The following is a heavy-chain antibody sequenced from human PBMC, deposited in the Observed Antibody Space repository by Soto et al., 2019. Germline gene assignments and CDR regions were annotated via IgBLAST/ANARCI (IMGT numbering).Heavy chain of an antibody. D-gene: IGHD2-15*01. CDR2: IYYSGST. J-gene: IGHJ5*02. CDR3: ARLLGFCSGGSGPGSWFDP. CDR1: GGSTSSGGYY. V-gene: IGHV4-31*03. Sequence: SENLSLRSTVSGGSTSSGGYYWSWIRQHQGKGLEWIGYIYYSGSTYYNPSLKSRVTISVDTSKNQFSLKLSSVTAADTAVYYCARLLGFCSGGSGPGSWFDPWSRGTLVP.